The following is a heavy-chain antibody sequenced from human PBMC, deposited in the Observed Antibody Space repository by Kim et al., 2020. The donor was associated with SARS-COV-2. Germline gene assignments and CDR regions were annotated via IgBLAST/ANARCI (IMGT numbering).Heavy chain of an antibody. D-gene: IGHD3-10*01. Sequence: SLKVSCKASGYTFTSYAMSWVRQAPGQGLEWMGWINTNTGIPTYAQAFTGRFVFSLDTSVSTAYLHISSQKAEDTAVYYCARGLGSGILWFGELSYDAFDIWGQGTMVTVSS. CDR1: GYTFTSYA. V-gene: IGHV7-4-1*02. CDR3: ARGLGSGILWFGELSYDAFDI. CDR2: INTNTGIP. J-gene: IGHJ3*02.